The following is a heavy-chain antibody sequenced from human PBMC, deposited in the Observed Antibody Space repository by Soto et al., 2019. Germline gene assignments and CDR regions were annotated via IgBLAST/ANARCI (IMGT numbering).Heavy chain of an antibody. J-gene: IGHJ4*02. V-gene: IGHV3-30*18. D-gene: IGHD3-3*01. CDR3: AKTITTIGVSSTGRGAWLDN. CDR2: ISNDGNSE. CDR1: GFTFSVFG. Sequence: QVQLVESGGGVVQPGRSLRLSCAASGFTFSVFGMHWVRQAPGKGLEWVAVISNDGNSEHYADSVKGRFTISRDNSKNTFYLQMNSLSVEDTAVYYCAKTITTIGVSSTGRGAWLDNWGQGILVSVSS.